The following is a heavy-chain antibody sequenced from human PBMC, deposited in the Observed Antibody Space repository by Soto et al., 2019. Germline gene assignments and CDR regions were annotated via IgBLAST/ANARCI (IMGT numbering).Heavy chain of an antibody. J-gene: IGHJ3*02. CDR3: ARNWYSSSWYPDAFDI. V-gene: IGHV5-51*01. CDR1: GYSFTSYW. Sequence: PGESLKISCKGSGYSFTSYWIGWVRQMPGKGLEWMGIIYPGDSDTRYSPSFQGQVTISADKSISTAYLQWSSLKASDTAMYYCARNWYSSSWYPDAFDIWGQGTMVTVS. CDR2: IYPGDSDT. D-gene: IGHD6-13*01.